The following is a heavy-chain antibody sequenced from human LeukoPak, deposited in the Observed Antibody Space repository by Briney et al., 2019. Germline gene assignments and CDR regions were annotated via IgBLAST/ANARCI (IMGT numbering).Heavy chain of an antibody. CDR2: IKQDGSEK. CDR3: ARDVRLLALDY. CDR1: GFTFSSYA. J-gene: IGHJ4*02. D-gene: IGHD2-15*01. V-gene: IGHV3-7*01. Sequence: GGSLRLSCAASGFTFSSYAMSWVRQAPGKGLEWVANIKQDGSEKYYVDSVKGRFTIPRDNAKNSLYLQMNSLRAEDTAVYYCARDVRLLALDYWGQGTLVTVSS.